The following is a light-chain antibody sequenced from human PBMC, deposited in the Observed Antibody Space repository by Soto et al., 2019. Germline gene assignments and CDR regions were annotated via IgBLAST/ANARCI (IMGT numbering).Light chain of an antibody. J-gene: IGKJ1*01. V-gene: IGKV3-20*01. Sequence: EIVLTQSPATLSLSPGERATLSCRASQRVSSSSLAWYQQKRGQAPRLLIHDASSRATGIPDRFSGSGSGTDFTLTISRLEPEDFAVYYCQQYGGSPRTFGQGTKVDIK. CDR1: QRVSSSS. CDR2: DAS. CDR3: QQYGGSPRT.